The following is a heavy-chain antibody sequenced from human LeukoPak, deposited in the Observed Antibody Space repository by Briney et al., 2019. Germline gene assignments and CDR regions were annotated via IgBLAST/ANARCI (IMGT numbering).Heavy chain of an antibody. Sequence: GGSLRLSCAASGFTFSSYWMHWVRQAPGKGLVWVSRINSDGSSTSYADSVKGRVTISRDNAKNTLYLQMNSLRAEDTAVYYCARDFYTGYDYNWFDPWGQGTLVTVSS. CDR3: ARDFYTGYDYNWFDP. V-gene: IGHV3-74*01. CDR1: GFTFSSYW. D-gene: IGHD5-12*01. J-gene: IGHJ5*02. CDR2: INSDGSST.